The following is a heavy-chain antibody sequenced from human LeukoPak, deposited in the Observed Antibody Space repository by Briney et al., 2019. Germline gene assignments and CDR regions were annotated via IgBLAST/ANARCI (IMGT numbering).Heavy chain of an antibody. Sequence: GGSLRLSCAASGFIVGNNYVTWVRRAPGKGLEWVSSIYGGGATYYADSVRGRFTVSRDNAKNTVYLQMDSLRGEDTAVYYCAGDRRENWFDPWGQGTLVTVSS. J-gene: IGHJ5*02. V-gene: IGHV3-53*01. CDR3: AGDRRENWFDP. D-gene: IGHD1-26*01. CDR1: GFIVGNNY. CDR2: IYGGGAT.